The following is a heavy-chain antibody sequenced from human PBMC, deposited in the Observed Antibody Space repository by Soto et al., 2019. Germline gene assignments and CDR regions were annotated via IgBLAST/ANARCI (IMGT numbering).Heavy chain of an antibody. V-gene: IGHV1-69*02. CDR3: ARAGDCSGGSCYSGDDYYYMDV. J-gene: IGHJ6*03. CDR2: IIPILGIA. Sequence: QVPLVQSGAEVKKPGSSVKVSCKASGGTFSSYTISWVRQAPGQGLEWMGRIIPILGIANYAQKFQGRVTITADKSTSTAYMELSSLRSEDTAVYYCARAGDCSGGSCYSGDDYYYMDVWGKGTTVTVSS. CDR1: GGTFSSYT. D-gene: IGHD2-15*01.